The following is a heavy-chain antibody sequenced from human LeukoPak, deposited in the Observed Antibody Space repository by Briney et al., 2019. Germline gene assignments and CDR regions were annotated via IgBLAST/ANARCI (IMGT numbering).Heavy chain of an antibody. D-gene: IGHD4-23*01. Sequence: NPSETLSLTCSVSGGSINSHSWSWIRQPPGKTLEWIGYISKDGTTTYNPSPKGRVTISPDTSKNQLSLNLTSVTAADTAVFYCARQTYGGGHYYYYCVDVWGKGTSVTVSS. J-gene: IGHJ6*03. CDR1: GGSINSHS. CDR2: ISKDGTT. V-gene: IGHV4-59*08. CDR3: ARQTYGGGHYYYYCVDV.